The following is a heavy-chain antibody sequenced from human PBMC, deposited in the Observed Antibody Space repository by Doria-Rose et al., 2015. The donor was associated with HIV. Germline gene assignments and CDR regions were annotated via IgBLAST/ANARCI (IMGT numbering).Heavy chain of an antibody. Sequence: QITLKVSGPVLVKPTETLTLTCTVSGVSLSSPGMGVSWIRQPPGKALEWLANIFSDDERSYKASLKSRLTISRDTSKSQVVLTMTDMDPVDTATYYCARIKSSRWYHKYYFDFWGQGTLVIVSA. V-gene: IGHV2-26*01. J-gene: IGHJ4*02. CDR2: IFSDDER. CDR3: ARIKSSRWYHKYYFDF. D-gene: IGHD6-13*01. CDR1: GVSLSSPGMG.